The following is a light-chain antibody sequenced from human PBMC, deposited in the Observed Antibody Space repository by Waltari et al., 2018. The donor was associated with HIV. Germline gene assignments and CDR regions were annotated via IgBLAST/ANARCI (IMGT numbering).Light chain of an antibody. Sequence: QSALTQPRSVSGSPGQSVTISCIGTSSDVGGYNSVSWYQQHPGKAPKLLIYEVSKWPSGVPDRFSGSKSGNTASLTISGLRADDEADYYCCSYGGTYNVFGTGTKVTIL. J-gene: IGLJ1*01. CDR1: SSDVGGYNS. V-gene: IGLV2-11*01. CDR2: EVS. CDR3: CSYGGTYNV.